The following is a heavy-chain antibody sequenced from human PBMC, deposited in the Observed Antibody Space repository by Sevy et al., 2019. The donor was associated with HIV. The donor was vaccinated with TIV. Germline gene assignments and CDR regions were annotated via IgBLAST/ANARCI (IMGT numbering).Heavy chain of an antibody. CDR2: IYYNGHI. CDR3: AGENAWGRGYS. D-gene: IGHD1-26*01. J-gene: IGHJ4*02. CDR1: GGSITSLY. V-gene: IGHV4-59*08. Sequence: SETLSLTCTVSGGSITSLYWNWIRQPPGKGLEWIANIYYNGHINYNPSLKSRVTLSLDTSKNQFSLRLSSVTAADTAMYYCAGENAWGRGYSWGQGTLCTVSS.